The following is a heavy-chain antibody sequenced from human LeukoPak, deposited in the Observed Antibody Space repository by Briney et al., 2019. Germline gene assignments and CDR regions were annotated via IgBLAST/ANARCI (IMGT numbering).Heavy chain of an antibody. CDR3: ASPSTGVVVDY. Sequence: PGGSLRLSCAASGFTFSSYWMSWVRQAPGKGLEWVSVIYSGGSTYYADSVKGRFTISRDNSKNTLYLQMNSLRAEDTAVYYCASPSTGVVVDYWGQGTLVTVSS. J-gene: IGHJ4*02. CDR1: GFTFSSYW. D-gene: IGHD3-3*01. CDR2: IYSGGST. V-gene: IGHV3-66*01.